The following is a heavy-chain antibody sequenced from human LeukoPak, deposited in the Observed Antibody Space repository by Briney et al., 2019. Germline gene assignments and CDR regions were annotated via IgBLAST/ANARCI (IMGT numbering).Heavy chain of an antibody. CDR2: ISSSGSTT. Sequence: GGALRLSCAASGFTFRSYSMNWVRQAPGKGLEWVSYISSSGSTTYYAHTAKGRFTISRDTTTNSLYMQMNSLREEDTAVYYCARRSFFDYWGEGTLVTVSS. CDR1: GFTFRSYS. V-gene: IGHV3-48*02. J-gene: IGHJ4*02. CDR3: ARRSFFDY.